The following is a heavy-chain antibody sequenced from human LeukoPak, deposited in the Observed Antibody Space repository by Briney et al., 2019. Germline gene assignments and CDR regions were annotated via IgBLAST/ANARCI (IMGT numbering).Heavy chain of an antibody. V-gene: IGHV1-2*02. J-gene: IGHJ4*02. Sequence: ASVKVSCTASGYTFTDYYIHWVQQAPGQGLEWMGWINPNSGGTKHAQKFQGRVTMTRDTSISSAYMELSRLTSDDTAVYYCATEAIKVDAYDTGLDYWGQGTLVTVSS. D-gene: IGHD3-9*01. CDR1: GYTFTDYY. CDR3: ATEAIKVDAYDTGLDY. CDR2: INPNSGGT.